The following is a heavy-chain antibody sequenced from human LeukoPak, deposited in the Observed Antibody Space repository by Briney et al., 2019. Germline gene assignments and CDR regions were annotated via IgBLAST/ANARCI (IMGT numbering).Heavy chain of an antibody. D-gene: IGHD2-2*01. Sequence: GGSLRLSCAASGFTFSSYSMNWVRQAPGKGLGWVSSISSSSSYIYYADSVKGRFTISRDNAKNSLYPQMNSLRAEVTAVYYCARDLGYCSSTSCQPILYYYYGMDVWGQGTTVTVSS. CDR3: ARDLGYCSSTSCQPILYYYYGMDV. CDR1: GFTFSSYS. J-gene: IGHJ6*02. CDR2: ISSSSSYI. V-gene: IGHV3-21*01.